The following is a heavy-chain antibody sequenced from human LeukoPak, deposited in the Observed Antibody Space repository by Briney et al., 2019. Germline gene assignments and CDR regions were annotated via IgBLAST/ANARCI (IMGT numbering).Heavy chain of an antibody. V-gene: IGHV3-74*01. CDR2: IKSDGRT. D-gene: IGHD3/OR15-3a*01. Sequence: GGPRRFSCAASGFTLSSHWMHWVRQVPGKGLVSVSRIKSDGRTAYADSVKGRFIISRDNAKNTLYLQMNSLRVEDTAVYYCARDGRGPDYWGQGTLVSASS. J-gene: IGHJ4*02. CDR3: ARDGRGPDY. CDR1: GFTLSSHW.